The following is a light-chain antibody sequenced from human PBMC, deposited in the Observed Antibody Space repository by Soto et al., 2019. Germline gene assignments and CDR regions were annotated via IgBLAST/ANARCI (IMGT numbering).Light chain of an antibody. CDR1: SSNIGNNY. J-gene: IGLJ2*01. Sequence: QSALTQPPSVSAAPGQKVTISCSGSSSNIGNNYVSWYQQLPGTAPKLLSSDNNKRPSGIPDRFSGSKSGTSATLGITGLQTGDEADYYCGTWDSSLSLVVFGGGTKLTVL. CDR2: DNN. V-gene: IGLV1-51*01. CDR3: GTWDSSLSLVV.